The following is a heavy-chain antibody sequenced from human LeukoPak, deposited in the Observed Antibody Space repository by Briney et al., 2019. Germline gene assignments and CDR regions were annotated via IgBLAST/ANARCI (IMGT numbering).Heavy chain of an antibody. J-gene: IGHJ4*02. CDR3: AALASGYSYGSFDY. CDR1: GFTVSSNY. V-gene: IGHV3-53*01. Sequence: GGSLRLSCAASGFTVSSNYMSWVRQAPGKGLEWVLVIYTGGSIYYADSVKGRFTISRDNSKNTLYLQMNSLRAEDTAVYYCAALASGYSYGSFDYWGQGTLVTVSS. D-gene: IGHD5-18*01. CDR2: IYTGGSI.